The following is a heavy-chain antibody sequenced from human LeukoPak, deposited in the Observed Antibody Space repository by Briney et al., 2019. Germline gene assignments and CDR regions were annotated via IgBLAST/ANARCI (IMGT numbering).Heavy chain of an antibody. D-gene: IGHD3-10*01. V-gene: IGHV3-23*01. CDR2: ISGSGGST. CDR3: AKQTESLVRGVKRFDP. J-gene: IGHJ5*02. Sequence: GGSLRLSCAASGFTFSSYAMSWVRQAPGKGLEWVSAISGSGGSTYYADSVKGRFTISRDNSKNTLYLQMSSLRAEDTAVYYCAKQTESLVRGVKRFDPWGQGTLVTVSS. CDR1: GFTFSSYA.